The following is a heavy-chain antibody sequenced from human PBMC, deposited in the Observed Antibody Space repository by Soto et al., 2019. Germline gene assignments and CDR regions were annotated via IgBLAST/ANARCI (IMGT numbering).Heavy chain of an antibody. V-gene: IGHV6-1*01. CDR3: ARDHYSISGCFGP. Sequence: SHAHSSTYELSGGGVSSYRAAWNWFRQSPSGGLEWLGRTYYRSRFFSDYAESVKSRIIINPDTSKNEFSLQLKSVTPEDTAVYYCARDHYSISGCFGPWGQGTPVTVSS. J-gene: IGHJ5*02. CDR1: GGGVSSYRAA. D-gene: IGHD6-6*01. CDR2: TYYRSRFFS.